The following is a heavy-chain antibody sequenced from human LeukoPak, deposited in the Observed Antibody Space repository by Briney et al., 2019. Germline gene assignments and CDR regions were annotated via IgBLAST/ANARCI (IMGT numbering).Heavy chain of an antibody. J-gene: IGHJ5*02. CDR3: VNGYCSGGSCYSDDWFDP. CDR1: GFTFSNYW. Sequence: TGGSLRLSCAASGFTFSNYWMSWVRQAPGKGLEWVANIKPDGSEKYYVDSVKGRFTISRDNAKNSLYLQMNSLRAEDTAVYYCVNGYCSGGSCYSDDWFDPWGQGTLVTVSS. CDR2: IKPDGSEK. D-gene: IGHD2-15*01. V-gene: IGHV3-7*03.